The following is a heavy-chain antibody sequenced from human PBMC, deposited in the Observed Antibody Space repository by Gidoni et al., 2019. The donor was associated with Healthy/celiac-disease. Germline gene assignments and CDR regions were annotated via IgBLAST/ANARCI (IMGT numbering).Heavy chain of an antibody. CDR2: INPNSGGT. J-gene: IGHJ3*02. Sequence: QLQLVQSRAVVTTPGAPAKFSCKASGYTFTGYYMHWVRQAPGQGLEWMGWINPNSGGTNNAQKFQGRVTMTRDTSISTAYMELSRLRSDDTAVYYCARAAIVGAHGHDAFDIWGQGTMVTVSS. CDR1: GYTFTGYY. V-gene: IGHV1-2*02. CDR3: ARAAIVGAHGHDAFDI. D-gene: IGHD1-26*01.